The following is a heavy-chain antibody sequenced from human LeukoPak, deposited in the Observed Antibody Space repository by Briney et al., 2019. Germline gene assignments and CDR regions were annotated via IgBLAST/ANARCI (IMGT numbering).Heavy chain of an antibody. CDR3: ARDGENGDLYY. CDR2: IYHSGST. J-gene: IGHJ4*02. D-gene: IGHD4-17*01. V-gene: IGHV4-59*12. Sequence: SETLSLTCTVSGGSISSYYWSWIRQPPGKGLEWIGYIYHSGSTYYNPSLKSRVTISVDRSKNQFSLKLSSVTAADTAVYYCARDGENGDLYYWGQGTLVTVSS. CDR1: GGSISSYY.